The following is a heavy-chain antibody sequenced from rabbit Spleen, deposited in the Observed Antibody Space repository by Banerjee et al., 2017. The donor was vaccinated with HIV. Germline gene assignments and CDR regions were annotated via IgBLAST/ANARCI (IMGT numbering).Heavy chain of an antibody. CDR1: GFSFSNSHF. J-gene: IGHJ4*01. Sequence: QSLEESGGGLVKPGASLTLTCKASGFSFSNSHFMCWVRQAPGKGLEWIACIYAGSGTTFYASWAKGRFTISKTSSTTVTLQMTSLTAADTATYFCARGGYGGHIYSMGLWGQGTLVTVS. CDR3: ARGGYGGHIYSMGL. V-gene: IGHV1S40*01. CDR2: IYAGSGTT. D-gene: IGHD4-2*01.